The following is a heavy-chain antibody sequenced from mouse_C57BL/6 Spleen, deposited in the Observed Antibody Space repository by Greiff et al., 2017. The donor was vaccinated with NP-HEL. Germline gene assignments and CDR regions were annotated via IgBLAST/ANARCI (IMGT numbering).Heavy chain of an antibody. CDR2: ISGGGGNT. D-gene: IGHD2-1*01. CDR3: AKPADGNEGFAY. Sequence: DVKLVESGGGLVKPGGSLKLSCAASGFTFSSYTMSWVRQTPEKRLEWVATISGGGGNTSYPDSVKGRFTIARDNAKTTLYMQMSSLGAEDTALYCSAKPADGNEGFAYWGQGTLVTVSA. J-gene: IGHJ3*01. CDR1: GFTFSSYT. V-gene: IGHV5-9*01.